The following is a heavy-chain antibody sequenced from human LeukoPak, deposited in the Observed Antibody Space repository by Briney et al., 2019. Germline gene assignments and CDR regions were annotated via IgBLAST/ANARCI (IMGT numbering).Heavy chain of an antibody. CDR2: ITGDGTST. Sequence: GGSLRLSCAASGFTFISFGMNWVRQAPGKGLEWVSGITGDGTSTYYADSVKGRFTISRDDSKNTAYLQMNSLKTEDTAVYYCTSTSPSVAGPNWGQGTLVTVSS. V-gene: IGHV3-23*01. CDR1: GFTFISFG. D-gene: IGHD6-19*01. CDR3: TSTSPSVAGPN. J-gene: IGHJ4*02.